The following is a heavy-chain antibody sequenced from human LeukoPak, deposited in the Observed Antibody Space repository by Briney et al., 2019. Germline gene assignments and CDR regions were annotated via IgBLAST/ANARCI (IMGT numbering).Heavy chain of an antibody. CDR1: GFALNTYA. V-gene: IGHV3-33*01. D-gene: IGHD3-10*01. CDR3: ASEIFGSGSYPDY. CDR2: IWHDGSHK. J-gene: IGHJ4*02. Sequence: GGSLRLSCAASGFALNTYAMHWVRQAPGKGLEWVTLIWHDGSHKFYIDSVRGRFTISRDNSRNTVYLQMNGLRAEDTAVYYCASEIFGSGSYPDYWGQGSLVTVSS.